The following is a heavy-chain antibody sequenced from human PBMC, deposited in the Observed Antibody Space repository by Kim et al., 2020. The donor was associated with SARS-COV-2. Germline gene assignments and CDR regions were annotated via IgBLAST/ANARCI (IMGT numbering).Heavy chain of an antibody. V-gene: IGHV4-39*01. J-gene: IGHJ4*02. Sequence: SETLSLTCTVCVGCIKTADFHWGWIRQPPGKGLEWIGTISQRGNTYYNPSLRSRVTISIDTSKEQFFLKVTSVSASDTAVYYCARRGAGNWNNFDFWGQG. CDR3: ARRGAGNWNNFDF. CDR2: ISQRGNT. CDR1: VGCIKTADFH. D-gene: IGHD1-1*01.